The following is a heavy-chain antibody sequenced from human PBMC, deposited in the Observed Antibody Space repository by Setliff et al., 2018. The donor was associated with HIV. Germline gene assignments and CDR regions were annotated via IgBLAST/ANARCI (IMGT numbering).Heavy chain of an antibody. J-gene: IGHJ4*02. Sequence: SETLSLTCTLSGDSVTTPYYWGWIRQPPGKGLEWIAYIQASGITNHKPSLKSRATISVDTSKNQFSLTLSSVTAADTAVYFCARLSRWGTMTTLDFWGQGTLVTVSS. CDR2: IQASGIT. CDR1: GDSVTTPYY. V-gene: IGHV4-59*08. D-gene: IGHD4-4*01. CDR3: ARLSRWGTMTTLDF.